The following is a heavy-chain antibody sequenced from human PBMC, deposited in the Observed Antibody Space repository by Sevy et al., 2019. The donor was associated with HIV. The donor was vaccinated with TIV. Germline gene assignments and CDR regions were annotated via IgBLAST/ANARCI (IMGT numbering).Heavy chain of an antibody. D-gene: IGHD3-22*01. CDR2: ISYDGSNK. V-gene: IGHV3-30-3*01. CDR3: ARDDEAKYYYDSSGYFDY. J-gene: IGHJ4*02. CDR1: GFTFSSYA. Sequence: GGSLRLSSAASGFTFSSYAMLWVRQAPGKGLEWVAVISYDGSNKYYADSVKGRFTISRDNSKNTLYLQMNSLRAEDTAVYYCARDDEAKYYYDSSGYFDYWGQGTLVTVSS.